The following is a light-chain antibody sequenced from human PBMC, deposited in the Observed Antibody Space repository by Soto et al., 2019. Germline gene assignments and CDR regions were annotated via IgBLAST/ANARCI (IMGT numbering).Light chain of an antibody. CDR2: TAS. V-gene: IGKV1-39*01. J-gene: IGKJ1*01. CDR3: QQSYGAPRA. Sequence: IQITRTPSSLSSSVGDRVIITCLASQSISSYLNWYQQKPGKAPKLLIYTASSLQSGVPSRFSGSGSGTDFTLTISTLQPEDFATYYCQQSYGAPRAFGQGTKVDIK. CDR1: QSISSY.